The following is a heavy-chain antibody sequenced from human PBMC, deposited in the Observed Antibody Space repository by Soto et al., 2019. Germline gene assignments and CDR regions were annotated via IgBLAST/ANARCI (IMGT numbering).Heavy chain of an antibody. CDR1: GGSFSGYY. CDR3: ARVDGRYYDYVWGSYRLKYYFDY. CDR2: INQSGST. Sequence: PSETLSLTCAVYGGSFSGYYWSWIRQPPGKGLEWIGEINQSGSTNYNPSLKSRVTISVDTSKNQFSLKLSSVTAADTAVYYCARVDGRYYDYVWGSYRLKYYFDYWGQGTLVTVSS. J-gene: IGHJ4*02. V-gene: IGHV4-34*01. D-gene: IGHD3-16*02.